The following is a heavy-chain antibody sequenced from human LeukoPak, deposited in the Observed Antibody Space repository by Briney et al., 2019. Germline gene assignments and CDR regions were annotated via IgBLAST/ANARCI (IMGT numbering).Heavy chain of an antibody. CDR3: ARGDYETHGYQTR. Sequence: ASVKVSCKASGFIFTSYVLHWVRQAPGQGLEWMGWINTNTGNPTYAQGFTGRFVFSLDTSVSTAYLQISSLKADDTAMYYCARGDYETHGYQTRWGQGTLVTVSS. J-gene: IGHJ4*02. CDR2: INTNTGNP. CDR1: GFIFTSYV. D-gene: IGHD3-22*01. V-gene: IGHV7-4-1*02.